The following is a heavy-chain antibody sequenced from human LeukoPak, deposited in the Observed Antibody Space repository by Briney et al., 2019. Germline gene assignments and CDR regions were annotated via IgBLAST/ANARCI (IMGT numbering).Heavy chain of an antibody. CDR1: GFTFSSFG. J-gene: IGHJ6*04. V-gene: IGHV3-33*05. CDR3: AELGITIIGGV. Sequence: GGSLRLSCAVSGFTFSSFGLHWVRQAPGKGLERVAVISYDGSNKYYADSVKGRFTISRDNSKNTVYLQMNSLRAEDTAVYYCAELGITIIGGVWGKGTTVTISS. D-gene: IGHD3-10*02. CDR2: ISYDGSNK.